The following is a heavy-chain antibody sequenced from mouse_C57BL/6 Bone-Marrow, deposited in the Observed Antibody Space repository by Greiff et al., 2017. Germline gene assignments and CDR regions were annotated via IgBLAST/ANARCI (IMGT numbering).Heavy chain of an antibody. CDR2: ILPGRGST. D-gene: IGHD1-1*01. J-gene: IGHJ2*01. Sequence: QVQLQQSGAELMKPGASVKLSCKATGYTFTGYWIEWVKQRPGHGLEWIGEILPGRGSTNYNEKFKGKATFTADTSSNTAYRQLSSLTTEDSAIYYCARGDYGSSYGCYWGQGTTLTVSS. V-gene: IGHV1-9*01. CDR1: GYTFTGYW. CDR3: ARGDYGSSYGCY.